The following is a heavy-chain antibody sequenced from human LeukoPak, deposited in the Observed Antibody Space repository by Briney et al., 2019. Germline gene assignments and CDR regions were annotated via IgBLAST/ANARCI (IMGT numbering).Heavy chain of an antibody. J-gene: IGHJ4*02. V-gene: IGHV3-33*01. Sequence: GGSPRLSCAASGFTFYRHGAHWVPPAPGERRGWGAVLSYDVRNKYYADSVKGRFTISRDKSKNTLYLQRNSLRAEDTAVYYCAREGSGSYPPIDYWGQGTLVTVSS. CDR1: GFTFYRHG. CDR3: AREGSGSYPPIDY. CDR2: LSYDVRNK. D-gene: IGHD1-26*01.